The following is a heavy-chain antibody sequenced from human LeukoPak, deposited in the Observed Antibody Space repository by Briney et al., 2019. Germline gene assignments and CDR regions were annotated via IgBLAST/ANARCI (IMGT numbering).Heavy chain of an antibody. V-gene: IGHV3-23*01. CDR3: ARDEQSSWYETFNFDF. CDR1: GFAFSNYA. Sequence: PGGSLRLSCAASGFAFSNYAMSWVRQAPGKGLEWVSGLSGSGASTYYADSVKGRFTISRDNAKNTLYLQMNSLRAEDTAVYYCARDEQSSWYETFNFDFWGQGTLVTVSS. J-gene: IGHJ4*02. CDR2: LSGSGAST. D-gene: IGHD6-13*01.